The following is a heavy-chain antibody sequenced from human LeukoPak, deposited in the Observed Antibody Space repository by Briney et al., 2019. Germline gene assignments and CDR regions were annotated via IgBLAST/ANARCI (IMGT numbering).Heavy chain of an antibody. CDR1: GGSISSYY. J-gene: IGHJ4*02. D-gene: IGHD2/OR15-2a*01. CDR2: IYYSGST. CDR3: ARVGGAFYAHFDF. Sequence: PSETLSLTCTVSGGSISSYYWSWIRQPPGRGLDYIGYIYYSGSTNYSPSLKSRVTISVDKSKNQFSLKLSSVTAADTAVYYCARVGGAFYAHFDFWGQGTLVTVSS. V-gene: IGHV4-59*12.